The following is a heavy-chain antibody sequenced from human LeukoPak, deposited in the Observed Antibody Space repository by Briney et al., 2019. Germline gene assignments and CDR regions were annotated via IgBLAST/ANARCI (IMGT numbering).Heavy chain of an antibody. J-gene: IGHJ4*02. Sequence: SGGSLRLSCTASGFTFSSYWMSWVRQAPGKGLEWVANIKHDGSDKYYVDSVKGRFTISRDNAKNSLYLQMNSLRAEDTAVYYCARDSQQSSFDYWGQGSLVTVSS. CDR2: IKHDGSDK. V-gene: IGHV3-7*04. CDR3: ARDSQQSSFDY. D-gene: IGHD6-13*01. CDR1: GFTFSSYW.